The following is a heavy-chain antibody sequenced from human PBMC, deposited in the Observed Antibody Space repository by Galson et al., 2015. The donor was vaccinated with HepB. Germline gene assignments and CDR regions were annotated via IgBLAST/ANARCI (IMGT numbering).Heavy chain of an antibody. D-gene: IGHD6-13*01. J-gene: IGHJ2*01. Sequence: SLRLSCAASGFTFSSYNMHWVRQAPGKGLEWVSSISDSTSYIYYADSAKGRFTISRDNAKNSLYLQMNSLRAEDTAVYYCAREGSSWYNSPYDWSFDLWGRGTLVTVSS. V-gene: IGHV3-21*01. CDR2: ISDSTSYI. CDR3: AREGSSWYNSPYDWSFDL. CDR1: GFTFSSYN.